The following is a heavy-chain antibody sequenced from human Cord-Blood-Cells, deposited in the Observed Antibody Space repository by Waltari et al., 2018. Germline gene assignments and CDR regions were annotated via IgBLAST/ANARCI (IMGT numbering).Heavy chain of an antibody. Sequence: QLTLKESGPTLVKPTQTLTLTCTFSGFSLSTSGVGVGWIRQPPGKDLEWLALIYLYDEKRYSPSLKSRLTITKDTSKNQVVLTMTNMDPVDTATYYCAHRVSNWGSPDAFDIWVQGTMVTVSS. V-gene: IGHV2-5*01. CDR1: GFSLSTSGVG. J-gene: IGHJ3*02. D-gene: IGHD7-27*01. CDR3: AHRVSNWGSPDAFDI. CDR2: IYLYDEK.